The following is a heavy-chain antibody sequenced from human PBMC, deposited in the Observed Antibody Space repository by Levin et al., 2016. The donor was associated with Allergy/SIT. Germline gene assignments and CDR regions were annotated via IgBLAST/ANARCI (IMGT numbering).Heavy chain of an antibody. CDR2: IYSGGST. V-gene: IGHV3-53*01. Sequence: GGSLRLSCAASGFTVSSNYMSWVRQAPGKGLEWVSVIYSGGSTYYADSVKGRFTISRDNSKNTLYLQMNSLRAEDTAVYYCARGDHGSGDYYFDYWGQGTLVTVSS. J-gene: IGHJ4*02. D-gene: IGHD3-10*01. CDR3: ARGDHGSGDYYFDY. CDR1: GFTVSSNY.